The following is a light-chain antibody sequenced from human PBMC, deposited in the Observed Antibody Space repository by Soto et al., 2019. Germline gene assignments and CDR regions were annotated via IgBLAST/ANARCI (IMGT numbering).Light chain of an antibody. CDR3: QNYDDSLPTWT. J-gene: IGKJ1*01. V-gene: IGKV3-20*01. CDR2: GAS. Sequence: EIVLTQSPGSLSLSPGAGATLSCRASQSVSSTFLAWYQQKPGQAPRLLIYGASSRATGIPDRFSGSGSGTDFTLAISRLEPDDFAVDYWQNYDDSLPTWTFGQVTKVVVK. CDR1: QSVSSTF.